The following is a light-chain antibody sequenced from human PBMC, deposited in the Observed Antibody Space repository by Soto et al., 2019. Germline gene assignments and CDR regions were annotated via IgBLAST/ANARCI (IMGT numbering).Light chain of an antibody. J-gene: IGKJ2*01. CDR1: QSISSY. CDR3: RQSYSTPV. Sequence: DIQMTQSPSSLSASVGDRVTITCRASQSISSYLNWYQQKPGKAPKLLIYAASSLQSGVPSRFTGSGSETAFTLTISSLQPEDFATYYCRQSYSTPVLGQGTKLEIK. CDR2: AAS. V-gene: IGKV1-39*01.